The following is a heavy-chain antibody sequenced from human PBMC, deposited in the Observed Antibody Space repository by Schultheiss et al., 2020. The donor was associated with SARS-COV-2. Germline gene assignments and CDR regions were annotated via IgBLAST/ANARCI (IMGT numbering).Heavy chain of an antibody. CDR3: ARADYDSSGYYHTPFDY. D-gene: IGHD3-22*01. CDR2: IYYSGST. Sequence: SETLSLTCTVSGGSISSSSYYWGWIRQPPGKGLEWIGSIYYSGSTNYNPSLKSRVTMSVDTSKNQFSLKLSSVTAADTAVYYCARADYDSSGYYHTPFDYWGQGTLVTVSS. CDR1: GGSISSSSYY. J-gene: IGHJ4*02. V-gene: IGHV4-39*07.